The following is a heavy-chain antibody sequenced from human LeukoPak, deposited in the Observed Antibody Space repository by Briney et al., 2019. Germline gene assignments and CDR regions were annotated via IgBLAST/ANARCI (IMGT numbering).Heavy chain of an antibody. D-gene: IGHD3-10*01. CDR3: ARDYYGSGSYEFDY. CDR2: INLNSGGT. V-gene: IGHV1-2*02. CDR1: GYTFTGYY. Sequence: ASVKVSCKASGYTFTGYYMHWVRQAPGQGLEWMGWINLNSGGTNYAQKFQGRVTMTRDTSISTAYMELSRLRSDDTAVYYCARDYYGSGSYEFDYWGQGTLVTVSS. J-gene: IGHJ4*02.